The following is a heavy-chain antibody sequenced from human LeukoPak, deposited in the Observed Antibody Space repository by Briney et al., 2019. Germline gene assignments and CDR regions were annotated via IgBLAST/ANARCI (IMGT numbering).Heavy chain of an antibody. J-gene: IGHJ4*02. D-gene: IGHD2-2*01. CDR2: IYYSGST. Sequence: SETLSLTCTVSGGSISSYYWSWIRQPPGMGLEWIGYIYYSGSTNYNPSLKSRVTISVDTSKNQFSLKLSSVTAADTAVYYCARIVPAAMMPGYFDYWGQGTLVTASS. CDR3: ARIVPAAMMPGYFDY. V-gene: IGHV4-59*08. CDR1: GGSISSYY.